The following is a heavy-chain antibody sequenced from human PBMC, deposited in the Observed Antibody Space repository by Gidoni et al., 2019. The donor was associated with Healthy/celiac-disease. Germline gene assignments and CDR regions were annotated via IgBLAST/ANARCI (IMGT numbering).Heavy chain of an antibody. CDR3: ARAIAVAVTYYYGMDV. CDR2: INHSGST. D-gene: IGHD6-19*01. V-gene: IGHV4-34*01. J-gene: IGHJ6*02. CDR1: GGSFSGYY. Sequence: QVQLQQWGAGLLKPSETLSLTCAVYGGSFSGYYWSWIRQPPGKGLEWIGEINHSGSTNYNPSLKSRVTISVDTSKNQFSLKLSSVTAADTAVYYCARAIAVAVTYYYGMDVWGQGTTVTVSS.